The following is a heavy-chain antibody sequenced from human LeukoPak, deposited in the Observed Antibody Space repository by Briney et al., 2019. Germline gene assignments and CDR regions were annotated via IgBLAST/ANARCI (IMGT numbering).Heavy chain of an antibody. V-gene: IGHV3-23*01. Sequence: GGSLRLSCAASGFTSTKYAMNWVRQAPGKGLEWVSVLIGSSGSTDYADSVKGRFTMSRDISKNTLFLQTNSLRAEDTAIYYCAKGAYDYIEIAYFDSWGQGTLVTVSS. J-gene: IGHJ4*02. CDR1: GFTSTKYA. D-gene: IGHD5-12*01. CDR2: LIGSSGST. CDR3: AKGAYDYIEIAYFDS.